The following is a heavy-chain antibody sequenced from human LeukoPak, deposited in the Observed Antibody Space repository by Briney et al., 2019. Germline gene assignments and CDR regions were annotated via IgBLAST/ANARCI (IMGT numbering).Heavy chain of an antibody. J-gene: IGHJ5*02. CDR1: GGSISSYY. V-gene: IGHV4-4*07. CDR3: ARAPDYGDYVRWFDP. CDR2: IYTSGST. Sequence: SETLSLTCTVSGGSISSYYWSWIRQPAGKGLEWIGRIYTSGSTNYNPSLKSRVTMSVDTSKNQFSLKLSSVTAADTAVYYCARAPDYGDYVRWFDPWGQGTLVTVSS. D-gene: IGHD4-17*01.